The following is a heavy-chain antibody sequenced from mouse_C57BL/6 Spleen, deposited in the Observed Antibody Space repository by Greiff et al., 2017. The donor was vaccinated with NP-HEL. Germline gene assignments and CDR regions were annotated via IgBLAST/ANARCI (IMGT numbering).Heavy chain of an antibody. Sequence: EVHLVESGGDLVKPGGSLKLSCAASGFTFSSSGMSWVRQTPDKRLEWVATISSGGSYTYYPDSVKGRFTISRDNAKNTLYLQMSSLKSEDTAMYYCARQIYYGNFAYWGQGTLVTVSA. J-gene: IGHJ3*01. CDR3: ARQIYYGNFAY. D-gene: IGHD2-1*01. CDR2: ISSGGSYT. V-gene: IGHV5-6*01. CDR1: GFTFSSSG.